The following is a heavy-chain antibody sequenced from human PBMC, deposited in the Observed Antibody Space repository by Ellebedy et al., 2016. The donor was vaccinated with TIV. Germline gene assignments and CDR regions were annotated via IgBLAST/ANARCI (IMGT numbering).Heavy chain of an antibody. J-gene: IGHJ4*02. CDR1: GFTFSNYA. CDR2: VVGSSGST. Sequence: GESLKISCVASGFTFSNYAMNWVRQAPGKGLEWVSTVVGSSGSTYYAESVQGRFTVSRDNSMTTVYLEMNSLRAEDTALYYCARDLDKSSGWYGGAAYWGQGTQVTVSS. V-gene: IGHV3-23*01. D-gene: IGHD6-19*01. CDR3: ARDLDKSSGWYGGAAY.